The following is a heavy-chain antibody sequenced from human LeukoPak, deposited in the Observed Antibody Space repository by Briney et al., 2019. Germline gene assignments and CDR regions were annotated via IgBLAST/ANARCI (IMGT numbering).Heavy chain of an antibody. CDR2: IIPIFGTA. CDR1: GGTFSSYA. D-gene: IGHD3-3*01. J-gene: IGHJ6*02. Sequence: ASVKVSCKASGGTFSSYAISWVRQAPGQGLEWMGGIIPIFGTANYAQKFQGRVTITADESTSTAYMELSSLRSEDTAVYYCAREGFPPKISDFWSGLGPYYYYGMDVWGQGTTVTVSS. V-gene: IGHV1-69*13. CDR3: AREGFPPKISDFWSGLGPYYYYGMDV.